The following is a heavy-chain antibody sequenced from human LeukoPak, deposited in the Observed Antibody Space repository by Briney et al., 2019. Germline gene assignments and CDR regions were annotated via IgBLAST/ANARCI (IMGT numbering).Heavy chain of an antibody. CDR3: AGDYSGINAFDI. Sequence: SVKVSCKASGGTFSSYAISWVRQAPGQGLEWMGGIIPIFGTANYAQKFQGRATITTDESTSTAYVELSSLRSEDTAVYYCAGDYSGINAFDIWGQGTMVTVSS. J-gene: IGHJ3*02. V-gene: IGHV1-69*05. CDR2: IIPIFGTA. CDR1: GGTFSSYA. D-gene: IGHD4-11*01.